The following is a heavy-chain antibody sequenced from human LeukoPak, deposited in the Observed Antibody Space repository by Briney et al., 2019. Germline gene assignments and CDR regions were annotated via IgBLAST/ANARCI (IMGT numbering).Heavy chain of an antibody. CDR3: AYWYNWNTGPDFDY. V-gene: IGHV3-23*01. D-gene: IGHD1/OR15-1a*01. CDR1: GFSFNNYA. Sequence: GSLRLSCAASGFSFNNYAMTWIRQAPGKGLEWVSCISGAGGSTFYADSVKGRFTISRDNSKNTLYLQMNSLRAEDTAVYYCAYWYNWNTGPDFDYWGQGTLVTVSS. J-gene: IGHJ4*02. CDR2: ISGAGGST.